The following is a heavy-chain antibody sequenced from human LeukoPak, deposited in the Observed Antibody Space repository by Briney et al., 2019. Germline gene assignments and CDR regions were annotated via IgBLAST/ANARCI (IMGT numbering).Heavy chain of an antibody. CDR3: ARGRNWNDEGWFDP. CDR1: GYTFTSYG. Sequence: ASVKVSCKASGYTFTSYGISWVRQAPGQGLEWMGWINPNSGGTNYAQKFQGRVTMTRDTSISTAYMELSRLRSDDTAVYCCARGRNWNDEGWFDPWGQGTLVTVSS. CDR2: INPNSGGT. J-gene: IGHJ5*02. V-gene: IGHV1-2*02. D-gene: IGHD1-1*01.